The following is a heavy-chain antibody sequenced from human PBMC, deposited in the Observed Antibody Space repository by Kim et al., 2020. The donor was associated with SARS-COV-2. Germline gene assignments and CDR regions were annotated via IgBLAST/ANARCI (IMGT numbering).Heavy chain of an antibody. Sequence: GGSLRLSCATSGITFGSYAMSWVRQSPGKGLEWLSFIDVAGGTTSYAKSVKGRFTISRDVSKNTLYLQMNSLRAEDTAVYYCATEISSYSSSSRSRYYSYAMDVWGQGTTVTVSS. CDR3: ATEISSYSSSSRSRYYSYAMDV. D-gene: IGHD6-6*01. V-gene: IGHV3-23*01. CDR2: IDVAGGTT. CDR1: GITFGSYA. J-gene: IGHJ6*02.